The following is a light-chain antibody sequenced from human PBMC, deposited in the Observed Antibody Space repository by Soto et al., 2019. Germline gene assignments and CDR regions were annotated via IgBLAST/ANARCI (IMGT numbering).Light chain of an antibody. CDR2: AAA. J-gene: IGKJ4*01. CDR3: QQSYTTPLT. CDR1: ETIHNY. Sequence: DIQLTQSPSSLSASVGDRVTISCRASETIHNYLNWYQHKPGRAPKLLIYAAASVQSGIPSRFTGSGSGADFTLTISSLQPEDFATYYCQQSYTTPLTFGGGTKVDIK. V-gene: IGKV1-39*01.